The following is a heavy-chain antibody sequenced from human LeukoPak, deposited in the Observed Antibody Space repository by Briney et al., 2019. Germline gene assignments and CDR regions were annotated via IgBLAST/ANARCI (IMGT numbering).Heavy chain of an antibody. J-gene: IGHJ6*03. D-gene: IGHD6-6*01. V-gene: IGHV1-2*02. Sequence: ASVKVSCKASGYTFTGYYMHWVRQAPGQGLEWMGWINPNSGGTNYAQKFQGRVTMTRDTSISTAYMELIRLRSDDTAVYYCARPGGIAARPYSYGPPGYYYYMDVWGKGTTVTVSS. CDR3: ARPGGIAARPYSYGPPGYYYYMDV. CDR2: INPNSGGT. CDR1: GYTFTGYY.